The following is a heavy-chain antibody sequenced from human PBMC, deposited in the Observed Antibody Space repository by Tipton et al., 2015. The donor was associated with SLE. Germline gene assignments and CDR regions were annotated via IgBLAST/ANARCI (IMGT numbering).Heavy chain of an antibody. V-gene: IGHV4-59*11. Sequence: TLSLTCTVSGGSISSHYWSWIRQPPGKGLEWIGYIFYSGSTNYNPSLKSRVTISVDTTKNQFSLKLSSVTAADTAVYYCGRHGRDQFGVYCWGQGTLVTVSA. J-gene: IGHJ4*02. CDR1: GGSISSHY. CDR3: GRHGRDQFGVYC. CDR2: IFYSGST. D-gene: IGHD3-10*01.